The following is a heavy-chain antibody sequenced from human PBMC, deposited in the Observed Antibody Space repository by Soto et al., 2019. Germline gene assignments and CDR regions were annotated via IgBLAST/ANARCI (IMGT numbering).Heavy chain of an antibody. Sequence: GGSLRLSCAASGITVITNYFSRVRQAPGQGLEWVSGIYSDGSTHYADSVKGRFTISRDNSKDTLYLQMNTLRAEDTGVYYCTRDPTTSTVTDYWGQGTLVTVSS. J-gene: IGHJ4*02. CDR1: GITVITNY. D-gene: IGHD5-12*01. CDR3: TRDPTTSTVTDY. V-gene: IGHV3-66*01. CDR2: IYSDGST.